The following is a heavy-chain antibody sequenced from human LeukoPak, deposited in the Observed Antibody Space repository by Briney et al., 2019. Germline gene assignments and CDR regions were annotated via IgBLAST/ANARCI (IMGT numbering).Heavy chain of an antibody. Sequence: GGSLRLSCAASGFTFDDYAMHWVRQAPGKGPEWVSGISWNSGSIGYADSVKGRFTISRDNAKNSLYLQMNSLRAEDTALYYCATFDYWGQGTLVTVSS. CDR1: GFTFDDYA. CDR2: ISWNSGSI. V-gene: IGHV3-9*01. J-gene: IGHJ4*02. CDR3: ATFDY.